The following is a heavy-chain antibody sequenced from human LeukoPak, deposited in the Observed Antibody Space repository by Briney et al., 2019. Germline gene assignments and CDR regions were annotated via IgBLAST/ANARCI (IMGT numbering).Heavy chain of an antibody. V-gene: IGHV4-39*01. CDR3: ARTRYYYNSRSYGAPYYFDY. J-gene: IGHJ4*02. Sequence: SETLSLTCAVSGGSISSNSYYWGWIRQPPGKGLEWVVSIYYSGSTYYNPSLKSRVTISVDTSKNRFSLKLSSVTAADTAVYYCARTRYYYNSRSYGAPYYFDYWGQGTLVTVSS. CDR2: IYYSGST. D-gene: IGHD3-10*01. CDR1: GGSISSNSYY.